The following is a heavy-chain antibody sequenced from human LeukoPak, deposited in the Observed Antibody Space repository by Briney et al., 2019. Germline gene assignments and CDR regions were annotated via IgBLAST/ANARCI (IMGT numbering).Heavy chain of an antibody. CDR2: IKQDGSEK. CDR1: GFTVSYNY. V-gene: IGHV3-7*03. D-gene: IGHD5-18*01. CDR3: AKGYSYGRFDY. J-gene: IGHJ4*02. Sequence: TGGSLRLSCAASGFTVSYNYMSWVRQAPGKGLEWVANIKQDGSEKYYVDSVKGRFTISRDNAKNSLYLQMNSLRAEDTAVYYCAKGYSYGRFDYWGQGTLVTVSS.